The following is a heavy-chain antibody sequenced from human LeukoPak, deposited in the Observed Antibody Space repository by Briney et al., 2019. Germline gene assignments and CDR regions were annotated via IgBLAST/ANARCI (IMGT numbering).Heavy chain of an antibody. Sequence: GGSLILSCAASGFTFSNYWMSWVRQAPGKGLEWVANIKQDGSEKYYVDSVKGRFTISRDNANNSLYLHMNSLRAEDTAVYYCARSPRVGAGAKYWGQGTLVTVSS. CDR1: GFTFSNYW. V-gene: IGHV3-7*04. D-gene: IGHD1-26*01. CDR2: IKQDGSEK. CDR3: ARSPRVGAGAKY. J-gene: IGHJ4*02.